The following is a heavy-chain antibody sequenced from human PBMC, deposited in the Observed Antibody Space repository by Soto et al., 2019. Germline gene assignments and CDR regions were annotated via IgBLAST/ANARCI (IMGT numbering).Heavy chain of an antibody. J-gene: IGHJ6*02. CDR2: ISGSGGST. Sequence: EVQLLESGGGLVQPGGSLRLSCPASGFTFSSYAMSWVRQAPGKGLEWVSAISGSGGSTYYADSVKGRFTISRDNSKNTLYLQMNSLRAEDTAVYYCAKGGGSKYYYGSGSAYGMDVWGQGTTVTVSS. D-gene: IGHD3-10*01. CDR1: GFTFSSYA. V-gene: IGHV3-23*01. CDR3: AKGGGSKYYYGSGSAYGMDV.